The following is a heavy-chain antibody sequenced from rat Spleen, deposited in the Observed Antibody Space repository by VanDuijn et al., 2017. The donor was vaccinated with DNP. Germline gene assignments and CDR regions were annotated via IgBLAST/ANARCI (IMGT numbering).Heavy chain of an antibody. J-gene: IGHJ2*01. CDR3: AKGPNYGGWSDYFDY. D-gene: IGHD1-11*01. CDR2: INKDSSTI. CDR1: GFNFNDYW. Sequence: EVKLVESGGGLVQPGRSLKLSCAASGFNFNDYWMGWVRQAPGKGLEWIGQINKDSSTITYIPSLKDKFTISRDNAQNTLYLQMSKVGSEDTAIYYCAKGPNYGGWSDYFDYWGQGVMVTVSS. V-gene: IGHV4-2*01.